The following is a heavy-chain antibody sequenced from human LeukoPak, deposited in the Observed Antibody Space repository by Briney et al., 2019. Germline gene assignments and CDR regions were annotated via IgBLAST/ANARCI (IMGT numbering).Heavy chain of an antibody. V-gene: IGHV4-59*08. J-gene: IGHJ4*02. D-gene: IGHD2-21*02. CDR3: ARQTAYCGGDCYADY. Sequence: SETLSLTRTVSGGSISSYYCSWIRQPPGKGLEWIGYIYYSGSTNYNPSLKSRVTISVDTSKNQFSLKLSSMTAADTAVYYCARQTAYCGGDCYADYWGQGTLVTVSS. CDR2: IYYSGST. CDR1: GGSISSYY.